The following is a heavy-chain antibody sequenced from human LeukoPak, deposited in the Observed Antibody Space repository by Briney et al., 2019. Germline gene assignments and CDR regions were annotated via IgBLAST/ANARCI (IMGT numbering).Heavy chain of an antibody. CDR1: GYSIRSGYY. CDR3: AREVAAAGNFDF. V-gene: IGHV4-31*03. J-gene: IGHJ4*02. Sequence: KTSETLSLTCTVSGYSIRSGYYWSWIRQHPGKGLEWIGYIYFSGSTYYNPSLKSRLIISVDTSKNQFSLRLSSVTAADTAVYYCAREVAAAGNFDFWGQGTLVTVSS. D-gene: IGHD6-13*01. CDR2: IYFSGST.